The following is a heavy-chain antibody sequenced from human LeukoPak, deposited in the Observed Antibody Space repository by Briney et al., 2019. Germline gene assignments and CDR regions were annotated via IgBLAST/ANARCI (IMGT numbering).Heavy chain of an antibody. J-gene: IGHJ4*02. CDR2: ISGTGATT. CDR3: AKDQRFGDLDDY. CDR1: GFTFNNYA. D-gene: IGHD3-10*01. V-gene: IGHV3-23*01. Sequence: GGSLRLSCAGSGFTFNNYAMRWVRQAPGKGLEWVSAISGTGATTYYADSVKGRFSISRDNSKNTLYLQMTSLRADDTAVYYCAKDQRFGDLDDYRGQGTLVTVSS.